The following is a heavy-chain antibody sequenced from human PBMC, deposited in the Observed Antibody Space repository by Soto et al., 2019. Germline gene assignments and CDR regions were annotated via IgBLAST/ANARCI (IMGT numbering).Heavy chain of an antibody. CDR3: ARWYHIDGTQA. CDR1: GASFSDTNYY. Sequence: SETLSLTCIVSGASFSDTNYYWVWIRQPPGEGLEWFGSFYYDGRTYYNASLKSRVTISVATSKNHFSLMLSSVTAADTAVYYCARWYHIDGTQAWGQGTMVTVSS. V-gene: IGHV4-39*02. CDR2: FYYDGRT. J-gene: IGHJ4*02. D-gene: IGHD2-2*01.